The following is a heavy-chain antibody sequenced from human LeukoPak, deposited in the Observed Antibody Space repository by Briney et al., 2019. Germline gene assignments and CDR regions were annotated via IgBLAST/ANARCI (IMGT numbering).Heavy chain of an antibody. Sequence: ESGPTLVKPTQTLTLTCTFSGFSLSTSGVGVGWIRQPPGKALECLALIYWDDDKRYSPSLKGKLTITKDTYKHQVVLTMTNMDPVDTATYYCAHRRHYYDSSGYDIYDAFDIWGQGTMVTVSS. V-gene: IGHV2-5*02. CDR2: IYWDDDK. D-gene: IGHD3-22*01. CDR1: GFSLSTSGVG. CDR3: AHRRHYYDSSGYDIYDAFDI. J-gene: IGHJ3*02.